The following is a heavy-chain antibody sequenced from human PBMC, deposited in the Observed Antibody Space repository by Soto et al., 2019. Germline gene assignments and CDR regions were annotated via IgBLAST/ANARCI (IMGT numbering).Heavy chain of an antibody. CDR2: ISYSGST. J-gene: IGHJ4*02. CDR3: ARALGEWD. D-gene: IGHD3-16*01. CDR1: GASISSGTYY. V-gene: IGHV4-30-4*01. Sequence: QVQLQESGPGLVKPSQTLSLTCTVSGASISSGTYYWTWIRQPPGKGLEWIGYISYSGSTYYNPSLKSRVTMSIDTSKNQVSLKMNSVTAADTAVYYCARALGEWDWGQGTLVTVSS.